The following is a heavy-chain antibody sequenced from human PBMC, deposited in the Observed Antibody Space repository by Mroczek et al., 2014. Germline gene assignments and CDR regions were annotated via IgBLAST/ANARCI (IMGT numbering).Heavy chain of an antibody. D-gene: IGHD2-8*01. Sequence: QVQLHGVGPGLVKPSETLSLTCTVSGGSISSSSYYWGWIRQPPREGAGVDWEYLLYGSTYYNPSLKSRVTISVDTSKNQFSLKLSSVTAADTAVYYCARIIVLMVYAIRGRFDPWGQGTLVTVSS. CDR1: GGSISSSSYY. V-gene: IGHV4-39*01. CDR2: LLYGST. J-gene: IGHJ5*02. CDR3: ARIIVLMVYAIRGRFDP.